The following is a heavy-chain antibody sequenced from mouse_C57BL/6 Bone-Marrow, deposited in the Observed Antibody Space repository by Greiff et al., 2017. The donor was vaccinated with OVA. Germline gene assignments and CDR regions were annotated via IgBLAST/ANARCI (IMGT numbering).Heavy chain of an antibody. CDR3: ARGEAYYSHYYAMDY. CDR2: IYPRDGST. J-gene: IGHJ4*01. CDR1: GYTFTDHT. V-gene: IGHV1-78*01. Sequence: VKLQQSDAELVKPGASVKISCKVSGYTFTDHTIHWMKQRPEQGLEWIGYIYPRDGSTKYNEKFKGKATLTADKSSSTAYMQLNSLTSEDSAVYFCARGEAYYSHYYAMDYWGQGTSVTVSS. D-gene: IGHD2-12*01.